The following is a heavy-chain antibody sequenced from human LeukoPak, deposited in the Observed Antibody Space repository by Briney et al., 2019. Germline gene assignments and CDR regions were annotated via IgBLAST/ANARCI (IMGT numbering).Heavy chain of an antibody. V-gene: IGHV3-30*04. CDR2: ISYDGSNK. CDR1: EFTLSSYA. J-gene: IGHJ5*02. CDR3: ARDPIVVLPAGLLDP. Sequence: PGGSLRPSGAAPEFTLSSYAMHWFGQAPGKGLGGVAVISYDGSNKYYADSVKGRFTISRDNSKNTLYLQMNSLRAEDTAVYYCARDPIVVLPAGLLDPWGQGTLVTVSS. D-gene: IGHD2-2*01.